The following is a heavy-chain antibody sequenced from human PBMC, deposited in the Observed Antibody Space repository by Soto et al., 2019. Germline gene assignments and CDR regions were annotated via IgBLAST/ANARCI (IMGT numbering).Heavy chain of an antibody. CDR3: AGEVGGTGLHF. D-gene: IGHD3-9*01. CDR1: GGTFKNYG. Sequence: QVQLVQSGAEVKKPGSSVKVSCRTSGGTFKNYGFSWVRQAPGQGLEWMGGIIPMFGTANYGQIFQGRLTSTADESTSTAYMELSSLKSEDTAVYYCAGEVGGTGLHFWGQGTLVIVSS. V-gene: IGHV1-69*12. J-gene: IGHJ4*02. CDR2: IIPMFGTA.